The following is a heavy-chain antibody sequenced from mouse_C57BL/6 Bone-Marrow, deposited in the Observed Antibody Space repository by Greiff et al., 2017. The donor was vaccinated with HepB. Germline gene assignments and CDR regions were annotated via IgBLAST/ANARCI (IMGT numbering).Heavy chain of an antibody. V-gene: IGHV7-3*01. Sequence: DVKLVESGGGLVQPGGSLSLSCAASGFTFTDYYMSWVRQPPGKALEWLGFIRNKANGYTTEYSASVKGRFTISRDNSQSILYLQMNALRAEDSATYYCARSSYYYSWFADWGQGTLVTVSA. J-gene: IGHJ3*01. D-gene: IGHD1-1*01. CDR2: IRNKANGYTT. CDR1: GFTFTDYY. CDR3: ARSSYYYSWFAD.